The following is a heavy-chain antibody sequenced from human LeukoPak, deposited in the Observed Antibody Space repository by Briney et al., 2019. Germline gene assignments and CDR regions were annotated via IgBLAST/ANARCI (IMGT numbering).Heavy chain of an antibody. J-gene: IGHJ2*01. CDR3: ARARNYYDSSGYYPITYWYFDL. Sequence: ASVKVSCKASGYTFTSYGISWVRQAPGQGLEWMGWISAYNGNTNYAQKLQGRVTMTTDTSTSTAYMELRSLRSDDTAVYYCARARNYYDSSGYYPITYWYFDLWGRGTLVTVSS. V-gene: IGHV1-18*01. CDR2: ISAYNGNT. D-gene: IGHD3-22*01. CDR1: GYTFTSYG.